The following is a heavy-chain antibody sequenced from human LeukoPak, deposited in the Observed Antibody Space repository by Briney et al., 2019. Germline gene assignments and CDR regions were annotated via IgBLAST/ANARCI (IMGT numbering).Heavy chain of an antibody. D-gene: IGHD3-9*01. J-gene: IGHJ6*03. CDR2: IYYSGST. V-gene: IGHV4-39*01. Sequence: SETLSLTCTVSDDSITMYYWTWIRQPPGKGLEWIGSIYYSGSTYYNPSLKSRVTISVDTSKNQFSLKLSSVTAADTAVYYCARRSPPTDYYDILTGYYRSTYYYYYMDVWGKGTTVTISS. CDR1: DDSITMYY. CDR3: ARRSPPTDYYDILTGYYRSTYYYYYMDV.